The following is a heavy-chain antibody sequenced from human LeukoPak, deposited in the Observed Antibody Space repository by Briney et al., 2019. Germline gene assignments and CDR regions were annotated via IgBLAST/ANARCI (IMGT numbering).Heavy chain of an antibody. D-gene: IGHD2/OR15-2a*01. V-gene: IGHV3-21*06. CDR1: GFTFNFYS. J-gene: IGHJ3*02. CDR2: ISASPYI. CDR3: VRGGVSAQRIDVFDI. Sequence: PGGSLRLSCAGSGFTFNFYSMNWARQAPGKGLEWVSSISASPYIYYADSVKGRFTISRDDAKSSLYLQMNSLRAEDTAVYYCVRGGVSAQRIDVFDIWGQGTMVTVSS.